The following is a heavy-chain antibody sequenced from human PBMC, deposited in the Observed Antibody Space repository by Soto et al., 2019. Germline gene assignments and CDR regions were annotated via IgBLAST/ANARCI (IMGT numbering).Heavy chain of an antibody. D-gene: IGHD3-22*01. CDR3: ARGLVVMYYFDY. J-gene: IGHJ4*02. Sequence: QVQLQESGPGLVKPSETLSLTCTVSGGSISSYYWSWIRQPPGKGLEWIGYIYYSGSTNYNPSLQSRVTISVDTSKNHFSLKLSSVSAADTAVYYCARGLVVMYYFDYWGQGTLVTVSS. CDR2: IYYSGST. CDR1: GGSISSYY. V-gene: IGHV4-59*01.